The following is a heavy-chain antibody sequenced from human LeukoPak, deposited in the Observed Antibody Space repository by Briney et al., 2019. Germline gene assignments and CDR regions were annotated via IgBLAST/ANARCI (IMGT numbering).Heavy chain of an antibody. V-gene: IGHV3-53*01. CDR1: GFTFSTFG. Sequence: PGGSLRLSCAASGFTFSTFGMTWVRQAPGKGLEWVSVIYSGGIPYYADAVKGPFTITRDNSKITLYLQMNSLRAECTAVYYCARGGWGLSYWGQGTLVTVSS. CDR2: IYSGGIP. D-gene: IGHD1-26*01. CDR3: ARGGWGLSY. J-gene: IGHJ4*02.